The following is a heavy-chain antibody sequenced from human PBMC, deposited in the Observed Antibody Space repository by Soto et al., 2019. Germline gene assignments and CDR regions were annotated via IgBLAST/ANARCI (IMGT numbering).Heavy chain of an antibody. D-gene: IGHD4-17*01. J-gene: IGHJ3*02. CDR2: IGDDKT. CDR1: VFTFRNYA. V-gene: IGHV3-23*01. Sequence: WWSLRLSCSASVFTFRNYAMSWWRQAPGKGLEWVSGIGDDKTYNADSVKGRFTISRDNSKNTLYLQMNSLRAEDTAVYYCAKDRVNGNSVWDAFDIWGQGTMVTVSS. CDR3: AKDRVNGNSVWDAFDI.